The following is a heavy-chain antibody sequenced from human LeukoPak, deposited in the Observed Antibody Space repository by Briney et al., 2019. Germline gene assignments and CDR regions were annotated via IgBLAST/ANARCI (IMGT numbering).Heavy chain of an antibody. CDR1: GFTFSSYA. V-gene: IGHV3-23*01. CDR3: PRGSSGPDY. J-gene: IGHJ4*02. D-gene: IGHD6-19*01. Sequence: PGGSLRLSCAASGFTFSSYAMSWVRQAPGKGLEWVSSISASGGSTYYADSVKGRFTTSRDNSKNTLHLQMNSLRAEDTAVYYCPRGSSGPDYWGQGTLVTVSS. CDR2: ISASGGST.